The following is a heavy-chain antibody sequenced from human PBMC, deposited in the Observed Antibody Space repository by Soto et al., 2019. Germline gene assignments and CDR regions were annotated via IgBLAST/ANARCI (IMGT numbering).Heavy chain of an antibody. J-gene: IGHJ6*02. Sequence: QVQLVESGGGVVQPGRSLRLSCAASGFTFSSYAMHWVRQAPGKGLEWVAVISYDGSNKYYADSVKGRFTISRDNSKSTLFLQMNSLRAEDTGVYYCARAPPGYYSYGIAVWGQGTTVTVSS. CDR2: ISYDGSNK. V-gene: IGHV3-30-3*01. CDR1: GFTFSSYA. CDR3: ARAPPGYYSYGIAV.